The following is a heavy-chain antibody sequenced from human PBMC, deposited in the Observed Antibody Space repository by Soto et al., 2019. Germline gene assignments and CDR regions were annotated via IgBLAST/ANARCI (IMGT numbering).Heavy chain of an antibody. CDR3: TTEEAVAGNDAFDI. CDR1: GFTFSNAW. Sequence: EVQLVESGGGLVKPGGSLRLSCAASGFTFSNAWMSWVRQAPGKGLEWVGRIKSKTDGGTTDYAAPVKGRFTISRDDSKNTLYLQMKSLKTEDTAVYYCTTEEAVAGNDAFDIWGQGTMVTVSS. J-gene: IGHJ3*02. V-gene: IGHV3-15*01. CDR2: IKSKTDGGTT. D-gene: IGHD6-19*01.